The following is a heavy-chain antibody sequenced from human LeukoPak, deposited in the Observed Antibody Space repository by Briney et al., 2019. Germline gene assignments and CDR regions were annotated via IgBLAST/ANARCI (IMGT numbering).Heavy chain of an antibody. CDR1: GYTFTNYG. Sequence: GASVKVSCKASGYTFTNYGISWVRQAPGQGLEWMGRIIPIFGTANYAQKFQGRVTITADKSTSTAYMELSSLRSEDTAVDSCWRSYSNYDYYYYMDVWGKGTTVTVSS. V-gene: IGHV1-69*06. CDR3: WRSYSNYDYYYYMDV. J-gene: IGHJ6*03. D-gene: IGHD4-11*01. CDR2: IIPIFGTA.